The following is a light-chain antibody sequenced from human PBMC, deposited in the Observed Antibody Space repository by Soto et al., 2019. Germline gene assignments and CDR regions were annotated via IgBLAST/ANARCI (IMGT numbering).Light chain of an antibody. CDR1: QSVSSN. V-gene: IGKV3-15*01. CDR2: GAS. CDR3: QQYNNWPWT. Sequence: EIVMTQSPATLSVSPGERGTLSCRASQSVSSNLAWYQQKPGQAPRLLIYGASTRATGIRSRFSGSRSGTEFTLTISSLQSEDFAVYYCQQYNNWPWTFGQGTKVEIK. J-gene: IGKJ1*01.